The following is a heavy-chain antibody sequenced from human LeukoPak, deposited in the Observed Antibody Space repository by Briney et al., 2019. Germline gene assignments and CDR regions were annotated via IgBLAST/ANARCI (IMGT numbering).Heavy chain of an antibody. CDR2: INHSGST. CDR1: GGSFSGYY. D-gene: IGHD1-26*01. CDR3: ARVRGSDDY. Sequence: PSETLSLTCAVYGGSFSGYYWSWIRQPPGKGLEWIGEINHSGSTNYNPSLKSRVTISVDTSKNQFSLKLSSVTAADTAAYYCARVRGSDDYWGQGTLVTVSS. J-gene: IGHJ4*02. V-gene: IGHV4-34*01.